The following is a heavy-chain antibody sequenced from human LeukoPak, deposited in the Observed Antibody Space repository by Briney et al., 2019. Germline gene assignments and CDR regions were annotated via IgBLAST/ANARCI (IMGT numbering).Heavy chain of an antibody. V-gene: IGHV3-30-3*01. D-gene: IGHD4-17*01. CDR1: GFTLSNYA. CDR3: ARPLLTTVTPFDY. Sequence: GGSLRLSCAASGFTLSNYAMHWVRQAPGKGLEWVALISYDGSNKYYADSVKGRFTISRDNSKNTLSLQMNSLRAEDTALYYCARPLLTTVTPFDYWGQGTLVTVSS. CDR2: ISYDGSNK. J-gene: IGHJ4*02.